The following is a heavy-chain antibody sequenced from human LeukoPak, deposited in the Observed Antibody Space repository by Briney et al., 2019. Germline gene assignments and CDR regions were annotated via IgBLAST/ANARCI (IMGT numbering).Heavy chain of an antibody. Sequence: SVTVSCKASGGTFSSYAISWVRQAPGQGLEWMGGIIPIFGTANYAQKFQGRVTITTDESTSTAYMELSSLRSEDTAVYYCARGGSSGYYPQDLDYWGQGTLVTVSS. D-gene: IGHD3-22*01. CDR1: GGTFSSYA. CDR3: ARGGSSGYYPQDLDY. CDR2: IIPIFGTA. V-gene: IGHV1-69*05. J-gene: IGHJ4*02.